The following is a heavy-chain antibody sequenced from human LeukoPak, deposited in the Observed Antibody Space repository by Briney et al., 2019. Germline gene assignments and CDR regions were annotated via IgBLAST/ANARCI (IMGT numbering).Heavy chain of an antibody. D-gene: IGHD3-3*01. CDR1: GFTFSSYA. J-gene: IGHJ4*02. V-gene: IGHV3-23*01. Sequence: PGGSLRLSCAASGFTFSSYAMSWVRQAPGEGLEWVSAITGSGGSTYYADSVKGRFTISRDNSKNTLYLQMNSLRAEDTAIYYCANSRAYHDFWSGYSTIDYWGQGTLVTVSS. CDR3: ANSRAYHDFWSGYSTIDY. CDR2: ITGSGGST.